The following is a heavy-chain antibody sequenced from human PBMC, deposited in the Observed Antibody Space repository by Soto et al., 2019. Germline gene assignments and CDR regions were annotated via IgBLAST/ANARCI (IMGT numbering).Heavy chain of an antibody. V-gene: IGHV3-30*18. D-gene: IGHD6-25*01. J-gene: IGHJ4*02. Sequence: QVQLVESGGGVVQPGRSLRLSCATSGFIFSDYAMHWVRQAPGKGLEWVTFISFDGSRKYYADSVKGRFTISRDDPKNTLYLEMNSLGAEDTAVYYCAKERSGTWSFDYWGQGILATVSS. CDR3: AKERSGTWSFDY. CDR2: ISFDGSRK. CDR1: GFIFSDYA.